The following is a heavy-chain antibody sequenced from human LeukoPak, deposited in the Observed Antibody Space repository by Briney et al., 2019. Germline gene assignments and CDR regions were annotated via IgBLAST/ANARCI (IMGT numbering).Heavy chain of an antibody. Sequence: PSETLSLTCTVSGGSISSYYWSWIRQPPGKGLEWIRYIYYSGSTNYNPSLKSRVTISVDTSKNQFSLKLSSVTAADTAVYYCARHMDYDSSGYMAFDIWGQGTMVTVSS. J-gene: IGHJ3*02. CDR3: ARHMDYDSSGYMAFDI. V-gene: IGHV4-59*08. CDR2: IYYSGST. D-gene: IGHD3-22*01. CDR1: GGSISSYY.